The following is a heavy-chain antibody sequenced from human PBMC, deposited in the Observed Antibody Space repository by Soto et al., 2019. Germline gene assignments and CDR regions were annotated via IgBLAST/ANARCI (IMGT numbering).Heavy chain of an antibody. CDR2: VYSSGTT. Sequence: SETLSLTCSVSGGSINSYWWSWIRQPAGKGLEWIGRVYSSGTTGYNPSLNSRATLSVETSKNQFSLKLSSVTAADTAVYYCARDIGSYAYGEGYWGQGIQVTVSS. D-gene: IGHD3-10*01. CDR3: ARDIGSYAYGEGY. V-gene: IGHV4-4*07. CDR1: GGSINSYW. J-gene: IGHJ4*02.